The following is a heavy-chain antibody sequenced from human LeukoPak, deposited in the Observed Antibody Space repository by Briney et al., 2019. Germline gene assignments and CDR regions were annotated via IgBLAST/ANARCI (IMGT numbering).Heavy chain of an antibody. CDR3: AREANYDFWSGYYPGDFDI. D-gene: IGHD3-3*01. CDR1: GGSISSGDYY. V-gene: IGHV4-30-4*01. Sequence: SETLSLTCTVSGGSISSGDYYWSWIRQPPGKGLEWIGYIYYSGSTYYNPSLKSRVTISVDTSKNQFSLKLSSVTAADTAVYYCAREANYDFWSGYYPGDFDIWGQGTMVTVSS. J-gene: IGHJ3*02. CDR2: IYYSGST.